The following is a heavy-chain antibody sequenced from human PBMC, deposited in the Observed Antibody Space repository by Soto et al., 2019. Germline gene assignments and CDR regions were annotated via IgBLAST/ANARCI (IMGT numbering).Heavy chain of an antibody. J-gene: IGHJ3*02. Sequence: PSETLSLTCAVYGGSFSGYYWSWIRQPPWKGLEWIGEINHSGSTNYNPSLKSRVTISVDTSKNQFSLKLSSVTAADTAVYYCARGQKTYFPNDVGPRAVFDISAQGPIVPVSS. CDR2: INHSGST. CDR1: GGSFSGYY. CDR3: ARGQKTYFPNDVGPRAVFDI. D-gene: IGHD1-26*01. V-gene: IGHV4-34*01.